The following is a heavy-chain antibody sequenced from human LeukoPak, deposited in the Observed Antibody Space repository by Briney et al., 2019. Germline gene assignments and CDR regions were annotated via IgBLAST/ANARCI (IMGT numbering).Heavy chain of an antibody. V-gene: IGHV4-59*01. J-gene: IGHJ4*02. CDR1: GGSISSYY. CDR2: IYYSGST. CDR3: ARGSKRQWLVDY. D-gene: IGHD6-19*01. Sequence: SETLSLTCTVSGGSISSYYWSWIRQPPGKGLVWIGYIYYSGSTNYNPSLKSRVTISVDTSKNQFSLKLSSVTAADTAVYYCARGSKRQWLVDYWGQGTLVTVSS.